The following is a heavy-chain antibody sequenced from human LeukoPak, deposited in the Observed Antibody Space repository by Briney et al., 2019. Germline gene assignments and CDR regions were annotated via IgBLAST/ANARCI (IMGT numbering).Heavy chain of an antibody. CDR2: IYYSGST. Sequence: SETLSLTCAVYGGSFSGYYWSWIRQPPGKGLEWIGSIYYSGSTYYNPSLKSRVTISVDTSKNQLSLKLSSVTAADTAVYYCARHPGDCSSTSCYLRGNWFDPWGQGTLVTVSS. CDR3: ARHPGDCSSTSCYLRGNWFDP. CDR1: GGSFSGYY. J-gene: IGHJ5*02. D-gene: IGHD2-2*01. V-gene: IGHV4-34*01.